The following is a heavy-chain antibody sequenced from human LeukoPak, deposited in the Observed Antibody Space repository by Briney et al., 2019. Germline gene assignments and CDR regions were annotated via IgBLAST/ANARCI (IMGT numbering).Heavy chain of an antibody. D-gene: IGHD4-17*01. CDR3: ATENDYGCFDY. J-gene: IGHJ4*02. CDR1: GFTFSSYE. Sequence: GGSLRLSCAASGFTFSSYEMNWVRQAPGKGLERVSYISSSGSIIYYADSVKGRFTISRDNAKNSMYLQMNSLRAEDTAVYYCATENDYGCFDYWGQGTLVTVSS. V-gene: IGHV3-48*03. CDR2: ISSSGSII.